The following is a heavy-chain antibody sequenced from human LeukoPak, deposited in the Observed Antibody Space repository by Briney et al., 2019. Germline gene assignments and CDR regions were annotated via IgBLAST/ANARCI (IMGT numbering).Heavy chain of an antibody. CDR1: GYTFTSYG. J-gene: IGHJ4*02. CDR2: ISAYNGNT. CDR3: ARITYYDFWSGYSEIPFFDY. Sequence: GASVKVSYKASGYTFTSYGISWVRQAPGQGLEWMGWISAYNGNTNYAQKLQGRVTMTTDTSTSTAYMELRSLRSDDTVVYYCARITYYDFWSGYSEIPFFDYWGQGTLVTVSS. V-gene: IGHV1-18*01. D-gene: IGHD3-3*01.